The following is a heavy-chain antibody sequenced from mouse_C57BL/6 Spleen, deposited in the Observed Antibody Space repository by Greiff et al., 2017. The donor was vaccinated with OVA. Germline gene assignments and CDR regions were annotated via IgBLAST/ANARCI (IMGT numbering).Heavy chain of an antibody. D-gene: IGHD1-1*01. CDR2: INPYNGGT. Sequence: EVQLQQSGPVLVKPGASVKMSCKASGYTFTDYYMNWVKQSHGKSLEWIGVINPYNGGTSYNQKFKGKATLTVDKSSSTAYMELNSLTSEDSAVYYCERENYYGSNGFDYWGQGTTLTVSS. V-gene: IGHV1-19*01. J-gene: IGHJ2*01. CDR1: GYTFTDYY. CDR3: ERENYYGSNGFDY.